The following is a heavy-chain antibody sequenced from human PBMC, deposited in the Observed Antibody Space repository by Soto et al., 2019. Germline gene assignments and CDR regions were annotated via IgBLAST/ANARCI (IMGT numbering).Heavy chain of an antibody. CDR2: IIPIFGTA. Sequence: SVKVSCKASGGTFSSYAISWVRQAPGQGLEWMGGIIPIFGTANYAQKFQGRVTITADESTSTAYMELSSLRSEDTAVYYCAAYDSSGYYPFDYWGQGTLVTVSS. CDR1: GGTFSSYA. V-gene: IGHV1-69*13. CDR3: AAYDSSGYYPFDY. D-gene: IGHD3-22*01. J-gene: IGHJ4*02.